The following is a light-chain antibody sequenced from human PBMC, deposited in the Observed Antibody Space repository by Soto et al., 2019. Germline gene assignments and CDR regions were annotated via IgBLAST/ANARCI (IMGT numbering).Light chain of an antibody. Sequence: EIGLTQSPGTLSLFPGERATLSCRASQSIDSISLAWYQHKPGQAPRLLIYGASSRSTAIPVRFSGSGSGTEFTLTITSLQSEDSAVYYCQEYNYWHPITFGGGTKVDIK. CDR1: QSIDSI. V-gene: IGKV3D-15*01. CDR3: QEYNYWHPIT. CDR2: GAS. J-gene: IGKJ4*01.